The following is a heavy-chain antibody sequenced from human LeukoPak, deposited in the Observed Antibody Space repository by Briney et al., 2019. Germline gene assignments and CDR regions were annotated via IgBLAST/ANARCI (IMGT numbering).Heavy chain of an antibody. V-gene: IGHV3-48*03. CDR1: GFTFSSYE. Sequence: GGSLRLSCAASGFTFSSYEMNWVRQAPGKGLEWVSYISSSGSTIYYADSVKGRFTISRDNAKNSLYLQMNSLRAEDTAVYYCAIAAAGNPIDYWGQGTLVTVSS. J-gene: IGHJ4*02. D-gene: IGHD6-13*01. CDR3: AIAAAGNPIDY. CDR2: ISSSGSTI.